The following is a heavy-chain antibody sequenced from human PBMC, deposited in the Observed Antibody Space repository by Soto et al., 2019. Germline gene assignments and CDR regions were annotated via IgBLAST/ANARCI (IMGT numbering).Heavy chain of an antibody. J-gene: IGHJ4*02. CDR3: ARDRAKGVIFYFDY. Sequence: GASVKVSCKASGGTFSSYAISWVRQAPGQGLEWMGGIIPIFGTANYAQKFQGRVTITADESTSTAYMELSSLRSEDTAVYYCARDRAKGVIFYFDYWGQGTLVTVSS. V-gene: IGHV1-69*13. D-gene: IGHD3-10*01. CDR1: GGTFSSYA. CDR2: IIPIFGTA.